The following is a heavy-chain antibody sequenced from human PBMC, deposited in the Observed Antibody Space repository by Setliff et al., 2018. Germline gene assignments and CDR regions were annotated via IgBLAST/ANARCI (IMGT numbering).Heavy chain of an antibody. D-gene: IGHD6-6*01. CDR1: GGTFSSYA. CDR2: TIPIPGIA. J-gene: IGHJ6*03. CDR3: ARDRAARPPNSYYYYMDV. V-gene: IGHV1-69*10. Sequence: GASVKVSCKASGGTFSSYAISWVRQAPGQRLEWMGGTIPIPGIANYAQKFQGRVTITTDESTSTAYMELSSLRSEDTAVYYCARDRAARPPNSYYYYMDVWGKGTTVTVSS.